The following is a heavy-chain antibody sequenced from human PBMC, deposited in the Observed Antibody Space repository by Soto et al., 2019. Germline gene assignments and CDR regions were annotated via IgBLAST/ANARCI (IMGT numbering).Heavy chain of an antibody. J-gene: IGHJ4*02. Sequence: QITLKESGPTLVKPTQTLTLTCTFSGFSLSTSGVGVGWIRQPPGKALEWLALIYWDDDKRYSPSLKSRRTITKDTSKNQVVLTMTSMDPVDTATYYCAHRERAGGYDYWGQGTLVTVSS. CDR3: AHRERAGGYDY. D-gene: IGHD3-16*01. CDR1: GFSLSTSGVG. V-gene: IGHV2-5*02. CDR2: IYWDDDK.